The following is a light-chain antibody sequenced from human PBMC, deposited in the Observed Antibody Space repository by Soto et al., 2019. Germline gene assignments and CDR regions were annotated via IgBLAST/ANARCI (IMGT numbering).Light chain of an antibody. Sequence: IQLTQSPSSLSASVGDRVTITCRAGQTISTYLNWYQQKPGKAPKLLIYAATNLQSGVSPRLSGRGAGTDFTLTISSLEPEDFAVYYCQQRRSWPPTITFGQGTRLEIK. CDR2: AAT. J-gene: IGKJ5*01. CDR3: QQRRSWPPTIT. CDR1: QTISTY. V-gene: IGKV1-39*01.